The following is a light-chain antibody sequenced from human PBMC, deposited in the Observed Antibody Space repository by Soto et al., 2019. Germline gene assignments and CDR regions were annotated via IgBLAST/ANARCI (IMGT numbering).Light chain of an antibody. CDR1: SSNIGAGYD. J-gene: IGLJ1*01. V-gene: IGLV1-40*01. Sequence: QSVLTQPPSVSGAPGQRVTISCTRSSSNIGAGYDVHWYQQLPGTAPKLLIYGSSNRPSGVPDRFSGSKSGTSASLAITGLQAEDEADYYCQSYDSSLSGYVFGTGTKLTVL. CDR3: QSYDSSLSGYV. CDR2: GSS.